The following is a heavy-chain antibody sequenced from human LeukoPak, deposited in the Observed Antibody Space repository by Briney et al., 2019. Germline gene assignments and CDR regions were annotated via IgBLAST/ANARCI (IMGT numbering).Heavy chain of an antibody. D-gene: IGHD5-18*01. CDR1: GFTFSSYA. CDR3: MSTAKETAMANYYYYGMDV. Sequence: GGSLRLSCAASGFTFSSYAMSWVRQAPGKGLEWVSAIRDSGGSTYYADSVKGRFTISRDNSKTTLYLQMQSLRAEDTAVYYCMSTAKETAMANYYYYGMDVWGQGTTVTVSS. CDR2: IRDSGGST. V-gene: IGHV3-23*01. J-gene: IGHJ6*02.